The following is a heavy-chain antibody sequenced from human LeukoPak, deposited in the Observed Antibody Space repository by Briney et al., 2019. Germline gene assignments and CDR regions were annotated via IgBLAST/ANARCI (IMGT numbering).Heavy chain of an antibody. J-gene: IGHJ5*02. CDR2: ISAYNENT. Sequence: GASVNVSCKASGYTFTNYCISWVRQAPGKGLEGMAFISAYNENTNYRQNLQGRVTMTTATSTSTAYMQLRSLRSDDTAVSYCARALLCFGELFPWGQGTLVTVSS. CDR3: ARALLCFGELFP. CDR1: GYTFTNYC. V-gene: IGHV1-18*04. D-gene: IGHD3-10*01.